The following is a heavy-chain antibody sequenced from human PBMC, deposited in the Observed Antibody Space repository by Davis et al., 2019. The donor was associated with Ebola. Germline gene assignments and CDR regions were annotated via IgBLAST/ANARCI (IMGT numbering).Heavy chain of an antibody. CDR3: ARGGVVVVAATPYYYYYYGMDV. CDR1: GYTFTSYG. CDR2: ISAYNGNT. J-gene: IGHJ6*02. Sequence: ASVKVSCKASGYTFTSYGISWVRQAPGQGLEWMGWISAYNGNTSYAQKFQGRVTMTRDTSTSTVYMELSSLRSEDTAVYYCARGGVVVVAATPYYYYYYGMDVWGQGTTVTVSS. D-gene: IGHD2-15*01. V-gene: IGHV1-18*01.